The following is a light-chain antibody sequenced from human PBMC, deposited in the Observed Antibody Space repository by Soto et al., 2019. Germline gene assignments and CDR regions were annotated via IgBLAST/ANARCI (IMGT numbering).Light chain of an antibody. Sequence: DIQMTQSPSSLSASVGDRVTITCRASQGIGNGLGWYQQKPGKAPKRLIYAASSLEGGVPSRFSGSGSGTEFTLTISSLQPEDFATYYCLQHNTYPQTFGQGTKEEIK. J-gene: IGKJ1*01. CDR3: LQHNTYPQT. V-gene: IGKV1-17*01. CDR2: AAS. CDR1: QGIGNG.